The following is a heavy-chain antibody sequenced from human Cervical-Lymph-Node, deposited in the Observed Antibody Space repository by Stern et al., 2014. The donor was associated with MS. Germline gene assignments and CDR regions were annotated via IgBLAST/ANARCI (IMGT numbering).Heavy chain of an antibody. CDR2: ISSSSSYT. V-gene: IGHV3-11*06. D-gene: IGHD3-16*01. Sequence: VQLVESGGGLVKPGGSLRLSCAASGFTFSDYYMSWIRQAPGKGLEWVSYISSSSSYTNYADSVKGRFTISRDNAKNSLYLQMNSLRAEDTAVYYCARDFGLGDVPSPFDYWGQGTLVTVSS. J-gene: IGHJ4*02. CDR1: GFTFSDYY. CDR3: ARDFGLGDVPSPFDY.